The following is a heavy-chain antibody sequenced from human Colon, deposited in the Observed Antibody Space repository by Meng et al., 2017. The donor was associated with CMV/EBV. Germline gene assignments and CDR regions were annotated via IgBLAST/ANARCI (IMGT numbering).Heavy chain of an antibody. CDR1: GFNVATNY. D-gene: IGHD2-2*02. Sequence: GGSLRLSCAASGFNVATNYINWVRQAPGKGLEWVSVITGSGKTHYADSVKGRFTICRDTSRNTVNLEMNNLRGEDAAVYYCAREPGHCSSTSCYTEGYYFDTWGQGTMVTVSS. J-gene: IGHJ4*02. CDR3: AREPGHCSSTSCYTEGYYFDT. V-gene: IGHV3-66*03. CDR2: ITGSGKT.